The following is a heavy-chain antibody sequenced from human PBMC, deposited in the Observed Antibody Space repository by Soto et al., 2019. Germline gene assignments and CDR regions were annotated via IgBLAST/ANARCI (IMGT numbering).Heavy chain of an antibody. J-gene: IGHJ4*02. CDR2: FDNSDGRT. V-gene: IGHV3-23*01. Sequence: EVQLLESGGGLVQLGGSLRLSCAASGFTFSSYAMNWVRQAPGKGLEWVSTFDNSDGRTYYSDSVKGRFTISRDNSKNTLFLQMNSLRPEDTAVYYCAKVRDTTMDMNFDYWGQGTLVTVSS. D-gene: IGHD5-18*01. CDR1: GFTFSSYA. CDR3: AKVRDTTMDMNFDY.